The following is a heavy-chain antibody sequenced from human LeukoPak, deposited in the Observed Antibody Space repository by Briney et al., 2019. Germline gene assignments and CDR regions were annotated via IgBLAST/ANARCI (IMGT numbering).Heavy chain of an antibody. CDR1: GGSISSYY. Sequence: PSETLSLTCTVSGGSISSYYWSWIRQPAGKGLEWIGRIYTSGSTNYNPSLKSRVTMSVDTSKNQFSLKLSSVTAADTAVYYCAREVVSYGSGSPPARALTDYWGQGTLVTVSS. V-gene: IGHV4-4*07. CDR3: AREVVSYGSGSPPARALTDY. D-gene: IGHD3-10*01. J-gene: IGHJ4*02. CDR2: IYTSGST.